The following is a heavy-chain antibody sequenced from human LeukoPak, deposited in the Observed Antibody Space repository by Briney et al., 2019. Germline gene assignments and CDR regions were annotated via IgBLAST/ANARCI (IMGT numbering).Heavy chain of an antibody. CDR2: ISGCGGST. D-gene: IGHD3-10*01. V-gene: IGHV3-23*01. J-gene: IGHJ4*02. CDR1: GFTFSSYA. CDR3: AKGVITMVRGVNGGYFDY. Sequence: GGSLRLSCAASGFTFSSYAMSWVRQAPGKGLEWVSAISGCGGSTYYADSVKGRFTISRDNSKNTLFLQMNSLRAEDTAVYYCAKGVITMVRGVNGGYFDYWGQGTLVTVSS.